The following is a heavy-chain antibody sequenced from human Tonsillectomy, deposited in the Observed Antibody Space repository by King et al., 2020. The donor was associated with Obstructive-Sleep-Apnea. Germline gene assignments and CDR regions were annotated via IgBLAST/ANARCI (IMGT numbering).Heavy chain of an antibody. Sequence: QLVQSGAEVKKPGASVKVSCKASGYTFTGYYMHCVRQAPGQGLEWMGWINPDTGDTNFAQNFQGRVTMTRDTAISTAYMELSRLRSDDTAVYYCARNSGYDYYFDYWGQGTLATVSS. CDR1: GYTFTGYY. J-gene: IGHJ4*02. V-gene: IGHV1-2*02. CDR2: INPDTGDT. CDR3: ARNSGYDYYFDY. D-gene: IGHD5-12*01.